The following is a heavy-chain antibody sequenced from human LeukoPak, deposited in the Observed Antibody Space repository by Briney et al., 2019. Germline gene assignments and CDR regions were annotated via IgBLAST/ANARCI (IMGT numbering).Heavy chain of an antibody. CDR2: MYSGGTS. CDR1: GGSIGVYY. Sequence: MPSETLSLTCSVSGGSIGVYYWYWIRQPAGKGLEWIGRMYSGGTSHYNPSLTSRVTMSVDTSKNQFSLKLNSVTAADTAVYYCARVIVRLVIIKGWFDPWGQGTLVTVSS. D-gene: IGHD3-9*01. J-gene: IGHJ5*02. CDR3: ARVIVRLVIIKGWFDP. V-gene: IGHV4-4*07.